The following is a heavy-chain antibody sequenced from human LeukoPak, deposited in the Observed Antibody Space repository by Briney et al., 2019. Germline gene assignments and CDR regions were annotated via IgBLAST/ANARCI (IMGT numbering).Heavy chain of an antibody. CDR3: AREHDLWSNYCLDY. CDR2: INAGNGNT. Sequence: ASVKVSCKASGFTFTDYGIQWVRQAPGQGLEWMGWINAGNGNTKYSQKLQGRLTITRDTAASTAYMELSSLRSEDTAVYFCAREHDLWSNYCLDYWGQGTLVTVPS. D-gene: IGHD3-3*01. V-gene: IGHV1-3*01. CDR1: GFTFTDYG. J-gene: IGHJ4*02.